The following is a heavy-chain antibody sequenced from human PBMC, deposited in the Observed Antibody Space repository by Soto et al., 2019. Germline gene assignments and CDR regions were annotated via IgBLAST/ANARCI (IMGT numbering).Heavy chain of an antibody. D-gene: IGHD3-16*01. Sequence: PSETLSLTCTVSGGSISSGDYYWSWIRQPPGKGLEWIGYIYYSGSTYYNPSLKGRVTISVDTSKNQFSLKLSSVTAADTAVYYCARGGMITFGVYFDYWGQGTLVTVSS. V-gene: IGHV4-30-4*01. CDR2: IYYSGST. CDR1: GGSISSGDYY. CDR3: ARGGMITFGVYFDY. J-gene: IGHJ4*02.